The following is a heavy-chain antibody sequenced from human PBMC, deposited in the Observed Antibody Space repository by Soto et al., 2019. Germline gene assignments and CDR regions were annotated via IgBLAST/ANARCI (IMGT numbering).Heavy chain of an antibody. CDR1: GFTFSIYA. Sequence: GGSLRLSCAASGFTFSIYAMSWVRQAPGKGLEWVSSISDSGGNTYYADSVKGRFTISRDNSRNTLYLQMNSLRADDTAIYYCTKGHSRGTWYHFDYWGQGTLVTVSS. D-gene: IGHD6-13*01. J-gene: IGHJ4*02. CDR3: TKGHSRGTWYHFDY. CDR2: ISDSGGNT. V-gene: IGHV3-23*01.